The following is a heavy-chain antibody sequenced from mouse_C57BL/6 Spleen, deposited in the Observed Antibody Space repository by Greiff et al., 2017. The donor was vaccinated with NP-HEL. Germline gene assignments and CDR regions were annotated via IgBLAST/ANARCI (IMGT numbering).Heavy chain of an antibody. J-gene: IGHJ2*01. CDR3: AREGRYYGGSYYFDY. D-gene: IGHD1-1*01. CDR1: GYTFTDYY. V-gene: IGHV1-77*01. CDR2: IGPGSGST. Sequence: VQLQQSGAELVKPGASVKISCKASGYTFTDYYINWVKQRPGQGLEWIGKIGPGSGSTYYNEKFKGKATLTADKSSSTAYMQLSSLTSEDAAVYFCAREGRYYGGSYYFDYWGQGTTLTVSS.